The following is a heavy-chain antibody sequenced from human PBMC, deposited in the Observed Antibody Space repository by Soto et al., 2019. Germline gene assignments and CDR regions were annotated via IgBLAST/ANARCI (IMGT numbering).Heavy chain of an antibody. J-gene: IGHJ5*01. V-gene: IGHV4-34*01. CDR1: VGSFSGHS. Sequence: SEALSLPCAVYVGSFSGHSWTWIRESPGKVLYCIVDINHSGRVNYSPSLKSRVTISLDTSKNQFSLTLSAVTAADTAMYYCSTRAYDTNGYYRFDPWGQGTLVTVSS. CDR2: INHSGRV. D-gene: IGHD3-22*01. CDR3: STRAYDTNGYYRFDP.